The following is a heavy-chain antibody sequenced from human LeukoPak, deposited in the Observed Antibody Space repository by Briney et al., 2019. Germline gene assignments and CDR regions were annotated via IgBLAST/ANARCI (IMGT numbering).Heavy chain of an antibody. J-gene: IGHJ4*02. CDR3: ARSRVTEGVYYFDY. V-gene: IGHV3-64*01. Sequence: GGSLRVSCAASGFTFSSYAMHWVRQAPGKGLEYVSAISSNGGSTYYANSVKGRFTISRDNSKNTLYLQMGSLRAEDMAVYYCARSRVTEGVYYFDYWGQGTLVTVSS. D-gene: IGHD2-21*02. CDR1: GFTFSSYA. CDR2: ISSNGGST.